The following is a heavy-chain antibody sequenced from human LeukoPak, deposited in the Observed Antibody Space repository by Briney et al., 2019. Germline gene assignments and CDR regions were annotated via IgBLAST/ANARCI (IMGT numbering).Heavy chain of an antibody. Sequence: PGGSLRLSCAASGFTFSSHWMHWVRQAPGKGLVWVSRINNDGSDTVYAASVKGRFTISRDNAKNTLYLQMNILRAEDTAVYYCARGSSGPDYWGQGTLVTVSS. CDR1: GFTFSSHW. V-gene: IGHV3-74*01. CDR2: INNDGSDT. CDR3: ARGSSGPDY. J-gene: IGHJ4*02.